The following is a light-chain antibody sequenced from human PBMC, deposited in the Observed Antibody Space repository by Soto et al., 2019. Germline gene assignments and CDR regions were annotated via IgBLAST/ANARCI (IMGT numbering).Light chain of an antibody. CDR3: QQFNNGHT. Sequence: EIVRTQSPATLSVFPGDRSTLSGRASQSVGSDLAWAQQKPGQPPMLLIYSASTRATGVPARFSGSGSGTEFTLSSSSLQFEDFAVYYCQQFNNGHTFGQGTKLEIK. J-gene: IGKJ2*01. V-gene: IGKV3-15*01. CDR1: QSVGSD. CDR2: SAS.